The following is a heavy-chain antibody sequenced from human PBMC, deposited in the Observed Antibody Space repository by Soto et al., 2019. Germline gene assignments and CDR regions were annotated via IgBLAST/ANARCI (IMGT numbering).Heavy chain of an antibody. Sequence: EVQLVESGGGLVKPGGSLRLSCAASGFTFSSYSMNWVRQAPGKGLEWVSSTSRSSSYIYYADSVKGRFTISRDNANNSLYLQMNSLRGEDPAVYYCARDLHDYVSFRFDPWGQGTLVTVSS. D-gene: IGHD3-16*01. V-gene: IGHV3-21*01. CDR3: ARDLHDYVSFRFDP. J-gene: IGHJ5*02. CDR1: GFTFSSYS. CDR2: TSRSSSYI.